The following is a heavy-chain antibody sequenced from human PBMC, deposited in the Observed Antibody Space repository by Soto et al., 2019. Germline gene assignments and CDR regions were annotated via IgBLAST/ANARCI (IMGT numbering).Heavy chain of an antibody. CDR2: ISGTGDSS. V-gene: IGHV3-23*01. CDR3: ARDRVGIAARPAYFGLDV. Sequence: EVQLLESGGGLVQPGGSLRLSCAASGFTFGSYAMSWVRQAPGKGLEWVSLISGTGDSSEYANSVKGRFTISRDYSNNTLYLQMNSLRAEDTAVYYCARDRVGIAARPAYFGLDVWGQGTTVTVSS. CDR1: GFTFGSYA. J-gene: IGHJ6*02. D-gene: IGHD6-6*01.